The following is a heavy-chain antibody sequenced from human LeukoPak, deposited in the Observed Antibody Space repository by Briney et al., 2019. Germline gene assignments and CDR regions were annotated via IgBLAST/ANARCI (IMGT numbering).Heavy chain of an antibody. D-gene: IGHD6-6*01. CDR3: ARDSAYSSSPGAFDI. CDR2: ISSSGSTI. V-gene: IGHV3-11*01. CDR1: GFTFSDYY. Sequence: GGSRRLSCAASGFTFSDYYMSWIRQAPGKGLEWVSYISSSGSTIYYADSVKGRFTISRDNAKNSLYLQMNSLRAEDTAVYYCARDSAYSSSPGAFDIWGQGTMVTVSS. J-gene: IGHJ3*02.